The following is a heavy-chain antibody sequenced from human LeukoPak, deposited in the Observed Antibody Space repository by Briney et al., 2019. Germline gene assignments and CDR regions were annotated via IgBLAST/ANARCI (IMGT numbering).Heavy chain of an antibody. Sequence: ASVKVSCKASGYTFTGYYMHWVRQAPGQGLEWMGWINPNSGGTNYAQKFQGRVTMTRDTSISTAYMELSRLRSDDTAVYYCARVDHDYVWGLHYWGQGTLVTVSS. D-gene: IGHD3-16*01. CDR3: ARVDHDYVWGLHY. CDR2: INPNSGGT. J-gene: IGHJ4*02. CDR1: GYTFTGYY. V-gene: IGHV1-2*02.